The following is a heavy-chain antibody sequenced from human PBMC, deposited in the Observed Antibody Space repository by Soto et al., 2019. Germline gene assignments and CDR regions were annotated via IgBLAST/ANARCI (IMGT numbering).Heavy chain of an antibody. CDR2: IWYDGSNK. CDR1: GFTLSSYG. J-gene: IGHJ4*02. D-gene: IGHD2-21*02. CDR3: ASVYCGGDFHFDC. V-gene: IGHV3-33*01. Sequence: PGGSLRLSCAASGFTLSSYGMHWVRQAPGKGLEWVAVIWYDGSNKYYADSVKGRFTISRDNSKNTQYLQMNSLRAEDTAVYYYASVYCGGDFHFDCWGQVSPVPDCS.